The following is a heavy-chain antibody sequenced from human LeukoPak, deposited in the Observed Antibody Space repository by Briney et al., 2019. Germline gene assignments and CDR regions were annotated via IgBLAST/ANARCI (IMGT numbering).Heavy chain of an antibody. J-gene: IGHJ3*02. CDR2: IYSGGST. Sequence: GGSLRLSCAASGFTVSSNYMSWVRQAPGKGLEWVSVIYSGGSTYYADSVKGRFTISRHNPKNTLYLQMNSLRAEDTAVYYCARTSSDYYDSSGYYLDAFDIWGQGTMVTVSS. CDR3: ARTSSDYYDSSGYYLDAFDI. D-gene: IGHD3-22*01. CDR1: GFTVSSNY. V-gene: IGHV3-53*04.